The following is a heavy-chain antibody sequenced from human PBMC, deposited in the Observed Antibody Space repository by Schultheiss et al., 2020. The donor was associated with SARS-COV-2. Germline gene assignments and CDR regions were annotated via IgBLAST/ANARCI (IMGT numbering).Heavy chain of an antibody. J-gene: IGHJ5*02. V-gene: IGHV3-33*01. Sequence: GGSLRLSCAASGFTFSSYGMHWVRQAPGKGLEWVAVIGYDGSNKYYADSVKGRFTISRDNSKNTLYLQMNSLRAEDTAVYYCARDGSSGYYSWFDPWGQGTLVTVSS. CDR3: ARDGSSGYYSWFDP. D-gene: IGHD3-22*01. CDR1: GFTFSSYG. CDR2: IGYDGSNK.